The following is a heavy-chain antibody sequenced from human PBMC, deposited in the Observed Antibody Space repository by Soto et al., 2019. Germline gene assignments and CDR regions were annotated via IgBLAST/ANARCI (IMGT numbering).Heavy chain of an antibody. CDR1: GYTFTSCS. Sequence: SVKVTCEACGYTFTSCSMYWVRQAPGQRLEWMGWINAGNGNTKYSQKFQGRVTITRDTSASTAYMELSSLRSEDTAVYYCAREHFPGFVVVPAALETGFDPLVKRTLVTVSS. J-gene: IGHJ5*02. CDR2: INAGNGNT. D-gene: IGHD2-2*01. V-gene: IGHV1-3*01. CDR3: AREHFPGFVVVPAALETGFDP.